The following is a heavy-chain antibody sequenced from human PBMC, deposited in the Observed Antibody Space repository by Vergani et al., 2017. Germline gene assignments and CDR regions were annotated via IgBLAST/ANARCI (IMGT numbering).Heavy chain of an antibody. CDR3: TTAWGLYYLHGEYFQH. CDR1: GFTFSACP. Sequence: EVQLLQSGGGVIQPGGSVRLSCAASGFTFSACPMTWVRQAPGKGLEWVSAISARYPSTYYADSVKGRFTISRDNSKNTLFLQMNSLKDEDTAVYYCTTAWGLYYLHGEYFQHWGRGTLVSVSS. D-gene: IGHD3-10*01. CDR2: ISARYPST. V-gene: IGHV3-23*01. J-gene: IGHJ1*01.